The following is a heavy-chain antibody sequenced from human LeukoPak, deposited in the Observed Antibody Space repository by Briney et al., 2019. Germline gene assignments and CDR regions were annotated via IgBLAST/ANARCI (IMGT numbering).Heavy chain of an antibody. CDR1: GGTFSSYA. V-gene: IGHV1-69*04. Sequence: GASVKVSCKASGGTFSSYAISWVRQAPGQGLEWMGRIIPILGTANYAQKFQGRVTITADKSTSTAYMELSSLRSEDTAVYYCARDFGGNYLGAFDIWGQGTMVTVSS. D-gene: IGHD4-23*01. J-gene: IGHJ3*02. CDR3: ARDFGGNYLGAFDI. CDR2: IIPILGTA.